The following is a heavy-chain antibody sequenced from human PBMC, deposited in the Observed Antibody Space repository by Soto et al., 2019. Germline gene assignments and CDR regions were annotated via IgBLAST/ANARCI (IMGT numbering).Heavy chain of an antibody. CDR3: ARGPGGPDGPGDY. J-gene: IGHJ4*02. D-gene: IGHD2-15*01. CDR2: INAGNGNT. Sequence: QVQLVQSGAEVKKPGASVKVSCKASGSTFTSYAMQWVRQAPGQRLEWMGWINAGNGNTKYSQKFQGRVTITRDTPASTANMELSSLRSEDTAVYYCARGPGGPDGPGDYWGQGTLVTVSS. CDR1: GSTFTSYA. V-gene: IGHV1-3*01.